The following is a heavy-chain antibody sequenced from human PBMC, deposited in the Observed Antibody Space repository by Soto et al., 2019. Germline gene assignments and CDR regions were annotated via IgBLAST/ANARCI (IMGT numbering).Heavy chain of an antibody. D-gene: IGHD3-10*02. J-gene: IGHJ6*02. Sequence: PGGSLRLSCAASGFTFSSYAMSWVRQAPGKGLEWVSAISGSGGSTYYADSVKGRFTISRDNSKNTLYLQMNSLRAEDTAVYYCAKQLMFGGYMYYYYGMDVWGQGTTVTVSS. CDR3: AKQLMFGGYMYYYYGMDV. V-gene: IGHV3-23*01. CDR2: ISGSGGST. CDR1: GFTFSSYA.